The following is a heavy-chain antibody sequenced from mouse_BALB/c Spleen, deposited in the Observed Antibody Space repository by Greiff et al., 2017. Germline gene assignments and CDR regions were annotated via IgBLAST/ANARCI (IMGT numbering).Heavy chain of an antibody. V-gene: IGHV5-17*02. D-gene: IGHD4-1*01. CDR3: ASLGPWFAY. CDR1: GFTFSSFG. J-gene: IGHJ3*01. Sequence: DVKLVESGGGLVQPGGSRKLSCAASGFTFSSFGMHWVRQAPEKGLEWVAYISSGSSTIYYADTVKGRFTISRDNPKNTLFLQMTSLRSEDTAMYYCASLGPWFAYWGQGTLVTVSA. CDR2: ISSGSSTI.